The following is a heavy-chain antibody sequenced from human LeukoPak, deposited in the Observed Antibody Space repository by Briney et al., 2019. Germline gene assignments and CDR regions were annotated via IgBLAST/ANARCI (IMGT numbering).Heavy chain of an antibody. CDR3: ARNLGYSTLDY. D-gene: IGHD6-13*01. CDR2: INHSGGT. Sequence: SETLSLTCAVSGYSIISDYYWGWFRLPPGKGLEWVGSINHSGGTYYNLSLKSRVTISVDTSKNQFSLSVGSVTAADTAVYYCARNLGYSTLDYWGQGLLVTVSS. V-gene: IGHV4-38-2*01. CDR1: GYSIISDYY. J-gene: IGHJ4*02.